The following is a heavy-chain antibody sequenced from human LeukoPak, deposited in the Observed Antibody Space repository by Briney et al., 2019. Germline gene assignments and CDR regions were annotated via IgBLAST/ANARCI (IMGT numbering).Heavy chain of an antibody. Sequence: GGPLRLSCAASGFTFSSYAMSWVRQAPGKGLEWVSVIGDSGGSTYYADSVKGRFTISRDNSKNTLYLQMNSLRAEDTAVYYCAKGGIMQSSSPGLQYFDLWGRGTPSLSPQ. CDR3: AKGGIMQSSSPGLQYFDL. V-gene: IGHV3-23*01. CDR1: GFTFSSYA. CDR2: IGDSGGST. J-gene: IGHJ2*01. D-gene: IGHD6-6*01.